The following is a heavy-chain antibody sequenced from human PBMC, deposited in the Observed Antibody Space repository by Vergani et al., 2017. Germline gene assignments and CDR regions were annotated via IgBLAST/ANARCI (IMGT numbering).Heavy chain of an antibody. CDR3: ARDLPSYGTGGDYYGMDV. D-gene: IGHD5-18*01. Sequence: QVQLQESGPGLVKPSETLSLTCTVSGRSISSYYWSWIRQPPGKGLEWIGYIYYSGSTNYNPSLKSRVTISVDTSKNQFSLKLSSVTAADTAVYYCARDLPSYGTGGDYYGMDVWGQGTTVTVSS. V-gene: IGHV4-59*01. J-gene: IGHJ6*02. CDR1: GRSISSYY. CDR2: IYYSGST.